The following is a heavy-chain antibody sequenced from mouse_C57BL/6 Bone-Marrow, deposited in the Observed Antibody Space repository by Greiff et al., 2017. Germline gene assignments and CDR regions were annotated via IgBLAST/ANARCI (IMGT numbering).Heavy chain of an antibody. CDR3: ARGRGAYCGRGYAMDY. Sequence: EVQVVESGGGLVQPGGSLKLSCAASGFTFSDYYMYWVRQTPEKRLEWVAYISNGGGSTYYPDTVKGRFTISRDNAKTTLYLQMSRLKSEDTTMYYCARGRGAYCGRGYAMDYWGQGTSVTVSS. J-gene: IGHJ4*01. D-gene: IGHD1-1*01. CDR2: ISNGGGST. CDR1: GFTFSDYY. V-gene: IGHV5-12*01.